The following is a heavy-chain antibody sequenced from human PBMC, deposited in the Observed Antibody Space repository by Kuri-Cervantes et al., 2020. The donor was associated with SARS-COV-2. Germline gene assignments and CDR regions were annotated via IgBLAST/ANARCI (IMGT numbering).Heavy chain of an antibody. Sequence: ETLSLTCAASGFTFSSYSMNWVRQAPGKGLEWVSYISSSSSTIYYADSVKGRFTISRDNSKNTLYLQMNSLRAEDTAVYYCAGELGSDAFDIWGQGTMVTVSS. CDR2: ISSSSSTI. CDR1: GFTFSSYS. J-gene: IGHJ3*02. CDR3: AGELGSDAFDI. D-gene: IGHD7-27*01. V-gene: IGHV3-48*01.